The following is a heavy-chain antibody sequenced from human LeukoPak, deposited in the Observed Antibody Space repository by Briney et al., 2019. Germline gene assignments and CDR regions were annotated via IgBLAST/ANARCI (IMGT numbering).Heavy chain of an antibody. CDR2: ISAYNDNT. D-gene: IGHD6-6*01. J-gene: IGHJ5*02. CDR3: ARDPKYSSSATNIWFDP. V-gene: IGHV1-18*01. CDR1: ADTFTTYG. Sequence: ASVKFSCKASADTFTTYGFSWLRQAPGQVLELFCWISAYNDNTYYAPMLQGRVTMTTDTSTSKAYMELRSLRSDDTAVYYCARDPKYSSSATNIWFDPWGQGTLVTVSS.